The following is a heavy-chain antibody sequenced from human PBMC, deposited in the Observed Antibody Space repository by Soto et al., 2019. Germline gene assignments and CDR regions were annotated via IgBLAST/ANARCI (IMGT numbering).Heavy chain of an antibody. V-gene: IGHV4-38-2*01. CDR3: ARTPNVGYYHY. CDR1: CDSISSGDY. CDR2: IYHSGTT. D-gene: IGHD3-3*01. Sequence: AESLSLTCAVSCDSISSGDYWAWIRRPAGEGLEWIGSIYHSGTTYYNPSLKSRVTISIDKSKNQFYLKLSSVTAADTAVYYCARTPNVGYYHYCGQGALVTVSS. J-gene: IGHJ4*02.